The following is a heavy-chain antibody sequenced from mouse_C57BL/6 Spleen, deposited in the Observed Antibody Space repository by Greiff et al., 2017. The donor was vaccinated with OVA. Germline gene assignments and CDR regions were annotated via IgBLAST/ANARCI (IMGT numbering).Heavy chain of an antibody. J-gene: IGHJ1*03. V-gene: IGHV1-18*01. CDR1: GYTFTDYN. CDR3: AREDYYGGSYWYFDV. Sequence: VQLQQSGPELVKPGASVKIPCKASGYTFTDYNMDWVKQSHGKSLEWIGDINPNNGGTIYNQKFKGKATLTVDKSSSTAYMELRSLTSEDTAVYYCAREDYYGGSYWYFDVWGTGTTVTVSS. CDR2: INPNNGGT. D-gene: IGHD1-1*01.